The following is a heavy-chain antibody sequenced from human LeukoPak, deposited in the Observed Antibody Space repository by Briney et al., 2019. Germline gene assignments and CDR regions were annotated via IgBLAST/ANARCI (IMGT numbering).Heavy chain of an antibody. V-gene: IGHV4-34*01. CDR2: INHSGST. J-gene: IGHJ3*02. Sequence: SETLSLTCAVYGGSFSGYYWSWIRQPPGKGLEWIGEINHSGSTNYNPSLKSRVTISVDTSKNQFSLKLSSVTAADTAVYYCAIGSTIVGNAFDIWGQGTMVTVSS. CDR3: AIGSTIVGNAFDI. CDR1: GGSFSGYY. D-gene: IGHD1-26*01.